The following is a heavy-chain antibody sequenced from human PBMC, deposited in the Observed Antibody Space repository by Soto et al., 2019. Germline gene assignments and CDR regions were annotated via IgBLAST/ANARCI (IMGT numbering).Heavy chain of an antibody. CDR2: IYYSGST. D-gene: IGHD4-4*01. CDR1: GGSISSYY. CDR3: ARASFSDHYTFDY. Sequence: SETLSLTCTVSGGSISSYYWSWIRQPPGKGLEWIGYIYYSGSTNYNPSLKSRVTISVDTSKNQFSLKLSSVTAADTAVYYCARASFSDHYTFDYWGQGTLVTVS. V-gene: IGHV4-59*01. J-gene: IGHJ4*02.